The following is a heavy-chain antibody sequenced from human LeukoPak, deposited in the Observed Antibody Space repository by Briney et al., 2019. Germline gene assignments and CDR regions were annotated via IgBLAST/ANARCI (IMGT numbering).Heavy chain of an antibody. J-gene: IGHJ4*02. CDR2: ISYDGSNK. V-gene: IGHV3-30*18. CDR3: AKDMYSYGHGYFDY. D-gene: IGHD5-18*01. CDR1: GFTFSSFG. Sequence: PGRSLTLSCAASGFTFSSFGMHWVRQAPGKGLELVAVISYDGSNKYYADSVKGRFTISRDNSKNTLYLQMNSLRAEDTAVYYCAKDMYSYGHGYFDYWGQGTLVTVSS.